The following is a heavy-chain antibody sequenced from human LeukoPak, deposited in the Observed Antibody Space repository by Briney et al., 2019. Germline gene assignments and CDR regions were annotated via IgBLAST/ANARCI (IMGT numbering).Heavy chain of an antibody. J-gene: IGHJ3*02. Sequence: RSQTLSLTCAISGDSVSSNSAAWNWIRQSPSKCLEWLGRTYYRSTWYTDYAVSVKSRISINPDTSKNQFSLHLTTVTPEDTAVYYCARDGGLGLDTLDIWGQGTMVTVSS. V-gene: IGHV6-1*01. CDR3: ARDGGLGLDTLDI. D-gene: IGHD3/OR15-3a*01. CDR1: GDSVSSNSAA. CDR2: TYYRSTWYT.